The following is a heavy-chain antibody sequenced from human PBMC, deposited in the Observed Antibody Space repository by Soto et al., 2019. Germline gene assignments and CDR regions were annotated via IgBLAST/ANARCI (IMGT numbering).Heavy chain of an antibody. J-gene: IGHJ6*02. V-gene: IGHV1-8*01. Sequence: ASVKVSCKASGYTFTSYDINWVRQATGQGLEWMGWMNPNSGNTGYAQKFQGRVTMTRNTSISTAYMELSSLGSEDTAVYYCARVDEMATITAYYYGMDVWGQGTTVTVSS. CDR1: GYTFTSYD. CDR3: ARVDEMATITAYYYGMDV. CDR2: MNPNSGNT. D-gene: IGHD5-12*01.